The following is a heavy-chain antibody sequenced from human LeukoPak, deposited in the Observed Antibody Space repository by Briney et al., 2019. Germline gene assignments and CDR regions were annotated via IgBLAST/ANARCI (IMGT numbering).Heavy chain of an antibody. CDR2: ISAYNGNT. CDR3: ARGTAVPIAATGTRYAFHI. J-gene: IGHJ3*02. D-gene: IGHD6-13*01. CDR1: GYTFTSYG. V-gene: IGHV1-18*01. Sequence: ASVKVSCKASGYTFTSYGISWVRQAPGQGLEWMGWISAYNGNTNYAQKLQGRVTMTTDTSTSTAYMELRSLRSDDTAVYYCARGTAVPIAATGTRYAFHIWGQGTMVTVSS.